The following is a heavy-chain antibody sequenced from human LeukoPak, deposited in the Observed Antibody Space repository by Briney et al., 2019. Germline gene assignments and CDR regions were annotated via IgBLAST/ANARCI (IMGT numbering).Heavy chain of an antibody. J-gene: IGHJ4*02. V-gene: IGHV3-15*01. CDR3: TLGDAYGSGSYFDY. D-gene: IGHD3-10*01. CDR1: GFTFSNAW. Sequence: PGGSLRLSCAASGFTFSNAWMSWVRQAPGKGLEWVGRIKSKTDGGTKDYAAPVKGRFTISRDDSKNTLYLKMNSLKTEDTAVYYCTLGDAYGSGSYFDYWGQGTLVTVFS. CDR2: IKSKTDGGTK.